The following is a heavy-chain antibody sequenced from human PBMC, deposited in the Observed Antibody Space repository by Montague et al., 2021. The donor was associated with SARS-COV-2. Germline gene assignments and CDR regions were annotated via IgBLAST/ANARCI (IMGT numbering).Heavy chain of an antibody. CDR2: INLSGST. D-gene: IGHD3-9*01. Sequence: SETLSLTCDVYGGSFRGYSWNWIRQPQGKGLEWIGEINLSGSTNYNQYLKSQVTITVDTSKNQFSLYLRLVTAADTDVDDCARGRILRTQWLAYYYYGMDVWGQGTTVIVSS. CDR1: GGSFRGYS. CDR3: ARGRILRTQWLAYYYYGMDV. V-gene: IGHV4-34*01. J-gene: IGHJ6*02.